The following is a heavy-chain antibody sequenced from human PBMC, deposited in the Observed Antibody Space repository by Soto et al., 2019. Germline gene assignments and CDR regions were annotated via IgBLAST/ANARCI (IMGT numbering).Heavy chain of an antibody. Sequence: ASVKVSCKASGYTFTSYDINWVRQATGQGLEWMGWMNPNSGNTGYAQKFQGRVTMTSNTSISIAYMELSSLRSEDTAVYYCARVLITMVRGVIPNYYYGMDVWGQGTMVTVSS. CDR1: GYTFTSYD. V-gene: IGHV1-8*01. D-gene: IGHD3-10*01. J-gene: IGHJ6*02. CDR2: MNPNSGNT. CDR3: ARVLITMVRGVIPNYYYGMDV.